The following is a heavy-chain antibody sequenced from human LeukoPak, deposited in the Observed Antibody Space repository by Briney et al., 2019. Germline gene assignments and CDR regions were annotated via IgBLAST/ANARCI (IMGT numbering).Heavy chain of an antibody. CDR2: ISGSGGST. Sequence: GGSLRLSCAASGFTFSSYAMSWVRQAPGKGLEWVSAISGSGGSTYYADSVKGRFTISRDNSKNTLYLQMNSLRAEDTAVYYCAKEGGSYYVPNFYHFDYWGQGTLVTVSS. CDR1: GFTFSSYA. CDR3: AKEGGSYYVPNFYHFDY. J-gene: IGHJ4*02. D-gene: IGHD1-26*01. V-gene: IGHV3-23*01.